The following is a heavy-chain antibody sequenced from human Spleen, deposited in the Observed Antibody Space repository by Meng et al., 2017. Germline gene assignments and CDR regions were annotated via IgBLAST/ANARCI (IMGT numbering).Heavy chain of an antibody. CDR3: ARASYGSGSPLGESWFDP. D-gene: IGHD3-10*01. V-gene: IGHV4-31*03. Sequence: QLRESGPGLVKPSETLSLTCTVSGGSISSGGYYWSWIRQHPGKGLEWIGYIHYSGSTYYNPSLKSRATISVDTSKNQFSLKLSSVTAADTAVYYCARASYGSGSPLGESWFDPWGQGTLVTVSS. CDR2: IHYSGST. CDR1: GGSISSGGYY. J-gene: IGHJ5*02.